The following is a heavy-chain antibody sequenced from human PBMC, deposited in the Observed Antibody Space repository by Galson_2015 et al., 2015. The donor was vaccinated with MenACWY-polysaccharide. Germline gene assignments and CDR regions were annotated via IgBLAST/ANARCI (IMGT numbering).Heavy chain of an antibody. D-gene: IGHD3-3*01. CDR2: IRSSGANT. CDR1: GFTFTSYA. V-gene: IGHV3-23*01. J-gene: IGHJ5*02. CDR3: AKDSTGFWSVAGRFDH. Sequence: SLRLSCAASGFTFTSYAMSWVRQAPGKGLEWVSAIRSSGANTYYADSVKGRFTISRDNSKNTLYLQMNSLRAEDTAVYYCAKDSTGFWSVAGRFDHWGQGTLVTVSS.